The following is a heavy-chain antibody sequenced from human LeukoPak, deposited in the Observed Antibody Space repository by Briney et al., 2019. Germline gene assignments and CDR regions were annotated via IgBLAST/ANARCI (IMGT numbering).Heavy chain of an antibody. V-gene: IGHV1-18*01. CDR3: ARDSGYDILTGYNDAFDI. Sequence: GASVKVSCKASGCTFTSYGISWVRQAPGQGLEWMGWISAYNGNTNYAQKLQGRVTMTTDTSTSTAYMELRSLRSDDTAVYYCARDSGYDILTGYNDAFDIWGQGTMVTVSS. CDR2: ISAYNGNT. J-gene: IGHJ3*02. CDR1: GCTFTSYG. D-gene: IGHD3-9*01.